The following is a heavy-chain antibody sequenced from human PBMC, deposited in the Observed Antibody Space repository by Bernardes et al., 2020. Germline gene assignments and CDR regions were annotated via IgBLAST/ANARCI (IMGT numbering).Heavy chain of an antibody. Sequence: GGSLSPSRVASGFTLNTYAMTWVRQAPGKGLEWVSAISATGGGTYYADSVKGRFTISRDSSKKTLYLQLNSLRAEDTAVYYCAKRSGAFGIWGQGTMVTVSP. CDR1: GFTLNTYA. CDR2: ISATGGGT. CDR3: AKRSGAFGI. J-gene: IGHJ3*02. V-gene: IGHV3-23*01.